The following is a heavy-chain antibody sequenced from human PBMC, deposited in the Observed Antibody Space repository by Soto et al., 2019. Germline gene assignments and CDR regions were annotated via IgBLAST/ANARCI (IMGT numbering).Heavy chain of an antibody. V-gene: IGHV4-59*08. Sequence: SETLSLTCTVSGGSISSYYWSWIRQPPGKGLEWIGYIYYSGSTNYNPSLKSRVTISVDTSKNQFSLKLSSVTAADTAVYYCARQGYYGSGEWVNDAFDIWGQGTMVTVSS. CDR1: GGSISSYY. CDR3: ARQGYYGSGEWVNDAFDI. J-gene: IGHJ3*02. D-gene: IGHD3-10*01. CDR2: IYYSGST.